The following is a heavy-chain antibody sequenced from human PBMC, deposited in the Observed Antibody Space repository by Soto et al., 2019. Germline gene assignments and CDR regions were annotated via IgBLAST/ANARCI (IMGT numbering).Heavy chain of an antibody. D-gene: IGHD5-18*01. CDR1: GVTVSSNY. J-gene: IGHJ4*02. CDR2: IYSGGST. Sequence: EVQLVESGGGLVQPGGSLRLSCAASGVTVSSNYMSWVRQAPGKGLEWVSVIYSGGSTYYADSVKGRFTISRDNSKKTLDLQMNSLRAEDTAVYYCARHGYNYGGGYFDYWGQGTLVTVSS. V-gene: IGHV3-66*04. CDR3: ARHGYNYGGGYFDY.